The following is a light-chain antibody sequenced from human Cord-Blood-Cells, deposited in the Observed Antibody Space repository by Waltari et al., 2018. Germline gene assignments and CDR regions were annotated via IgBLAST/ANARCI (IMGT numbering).Light chain of an antibody. CDR1: SSDVGSYNL. CDR2: EGS. J-gene: IGLJ2*01. CDR3: CSYAGSSTFVV. V-gene: IGLV2-23*03. Sequence: QSALTQPASVSGSPGQSITISCTGTSSDVGSYNLVSWYQQHPGKAPKRMIYEGSKRPSGVTNRFSGSKSDNTASLTISGLQAEDEADYYCCSYAGSSTFVVFGGGTKLTIL.